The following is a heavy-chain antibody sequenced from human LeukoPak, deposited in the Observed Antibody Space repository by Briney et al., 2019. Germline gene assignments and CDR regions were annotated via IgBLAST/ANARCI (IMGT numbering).Heavy chain of an antibody. D-gene: IGHD1-1*01. CDR3: ARGFERYRAGPYFDY. J-gene: IGHJ4*02. Sequence: PSETLSLTCTVSGGSISSYYWSWIRQPPGKGLEWIGYIYYSGSTNYNPSLKSRVTISVDTSKNQFSLKLSSVTAADTAVYYCARGFERYRAGPYFDYWGQGTLVTVSS. V-gene: IGHV4-59*01. CDR1: GGSISSYY. CDR2: IYYSGST.